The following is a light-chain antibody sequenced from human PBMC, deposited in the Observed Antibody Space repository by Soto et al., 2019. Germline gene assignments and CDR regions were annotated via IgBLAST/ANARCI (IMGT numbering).Light chain of an antibody. CDR1: QTISSN. CDR2: AAS. CDR3: QQNYNTPPQT. Sequence: DIEMTQSPSSLSASVGDRVTFTCRASQTISSNLAWYQQKPGKAPKLLIYAASTLPNGVPTRFSGSGSGTEFTLTINSLQPDDFAAYYCQQNYNTPPQTFGRGTKVEV. J-gene: IGKJ4*02. V-gene: IGKV1-39*01.